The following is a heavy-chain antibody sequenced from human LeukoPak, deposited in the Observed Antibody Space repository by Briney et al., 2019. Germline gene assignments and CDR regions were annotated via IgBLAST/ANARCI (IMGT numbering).Heavy chain of an antibody. V-gene: IGHV3-23*01. D-gene: IGHD5/OR15-5a*01. J-gene: IGHJ4*02. CDR1: GFTFGAYA. Sequence: GGSLRLSCSASGFTFGAYAMGWVRQAPGKGVEWISSIVGTDGSTYYADSMKGHFIISRDSSKKTLYLQMSSLRAEDTAIYYCARDIASSVFVGPYFDYWGQGVLVTVSS. CDR2: IVGTDGST. CDR3: ARDIASSVFVGPYFDY.